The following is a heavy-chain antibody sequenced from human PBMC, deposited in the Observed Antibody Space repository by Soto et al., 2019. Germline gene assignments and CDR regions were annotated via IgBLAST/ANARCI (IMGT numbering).Heavy chain of an antibody. CDR2: IYYSGST. J-gene: IGHJ4*02. Sequence: SETLSLTCTVSGGSISSGGYYWSWIRQHPGKGLEWIGYIYYSGSTYYNPSLKSRVTISVDTSKNQFSLKLSSVTAADTAVYYCARAGPTTVTIHFDYWGQGTLVTVSS. CDR1: GGSISSGGYY. D-gene: IGHD4-4*01. CDR3: ARAGPTTVTIHFDY. V-gene: IGHV4-31*03.